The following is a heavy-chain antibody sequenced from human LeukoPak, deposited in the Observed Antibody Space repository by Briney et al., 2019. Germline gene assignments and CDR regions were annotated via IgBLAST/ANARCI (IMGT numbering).Heavy chain of an antibody. V-gene: IGHV3-48*01. D-gene: IGHD1-26*01. CDR1: GFTFISYS. CDR3: AKVGPYYYMDV. Sequence: TGGSLILSCAASGFTFISYSMNWVRQAPGKELEWVSYISSSRTIYYADSVKGRLPISRDNARNSLYLQMNSLRAEDTAVYYCAKVGPYYYMDVWGKGTTVTVSS. CDR2: ISSSRTI. J-gene: IGHJ6*03.